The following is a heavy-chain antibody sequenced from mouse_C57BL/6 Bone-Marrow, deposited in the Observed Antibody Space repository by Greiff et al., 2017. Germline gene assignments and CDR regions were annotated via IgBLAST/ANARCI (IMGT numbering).Heavy chain of an antibody. D-gene: IGHD2-4*01. J-gene: IGHJ3*01. CDR3: ARRGDYGGFAY. CDR1: VYTFTSYW. V-gene: IGHV1-50*01. Sequence: QVQLQQPGAELVKPGASVKLSCKASVYTFTSYWMQWVKQRPGQGLEWIGEIDPSDSYTNYNQKFKGKATLTVDTSSSTAYMQLSSLTSEDSAVYYCARRGDYGGFAYWGQGTLVTVSA. CDR2: IDPSDSYT.